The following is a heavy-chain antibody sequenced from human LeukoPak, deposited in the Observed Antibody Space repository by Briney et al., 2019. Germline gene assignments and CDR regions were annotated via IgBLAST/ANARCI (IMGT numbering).Heavy chain of an antibody. CDR1: GFTFSSYA. V-gene: IGHV3-30*04. CDR2: ISYDGSNK. J-gene: IGHJ4*02. D-gene: IGHD1-26*01. Sequence: PGRSLRLSCAASGFTFSSYAMHWVRQAPGKGLEWVAVISYDGSNKYYADPVKGRFTISRDNSKNTLYLQMNSLRAEDTAVYYCAREGRVIVGATGYFDYWGQGTLVTVSS. CDR3: AREGRVIVGATGYFDY.